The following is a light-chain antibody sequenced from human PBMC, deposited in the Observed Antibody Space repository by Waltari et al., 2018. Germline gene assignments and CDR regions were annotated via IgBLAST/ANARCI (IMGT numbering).Light chain of an antibody. J-gene: IGKJ3*01. CDR3: QQSHSPPFT. Sequence: DIQMTQSPASLAASLGDRVTITCRPSQSVTTSLNWYQQKSGEPPKRLISAASSFQSGVPSRFSGSGSGTDFTLTITHLQPEDVATYFCQQSHSPPFTFGPGTKV. CDR1: QSVTTS. CDR2: AAS. V-gene: IGKV1-39*01.